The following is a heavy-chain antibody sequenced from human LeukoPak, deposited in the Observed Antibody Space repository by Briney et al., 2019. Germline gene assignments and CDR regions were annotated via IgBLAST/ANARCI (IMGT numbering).Heavy chain of an antibody. Sequence: GGSLRLSCAASGFTFSSFWMHWVRQAPGKGLMWVSRINSDGSSTTYADSVKGRFTISRDNAKSTLYLEMNSLRAEDTAVFYCARASGGSNSPIDYWGQGTLVTVSS. CDR3: ARASGGSNSPIDY. V-gene: IGHV3-74*01. CDR1: GFTFSSFW. D-gene: IGHD4-23*01. CDR2: INSDGSST. J-gene: IGHJ4*02.